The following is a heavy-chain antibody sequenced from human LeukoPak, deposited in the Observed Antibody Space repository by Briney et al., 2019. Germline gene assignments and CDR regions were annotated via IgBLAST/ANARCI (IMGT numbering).Heavy chain of an antibody. Sequence: GESLKISCKGSGYDFTTYWVAWVRHMPGKGLEWMGVVHPVDSATRYSPTFQGHVTLSADKSISTAYLQWTSLTASDTAMYYCSIRRGARGVPTIWGLDYWGQGTLVTVSS. CDR1: GYDFTTYW. V-gene: IGHV5-51*01. J-gene: IGHJ4*02. CDR2: VHPVDSAT. CDR3: SIRRGARGVPTIWGLDY. D-gene: IGHD5-24*01.